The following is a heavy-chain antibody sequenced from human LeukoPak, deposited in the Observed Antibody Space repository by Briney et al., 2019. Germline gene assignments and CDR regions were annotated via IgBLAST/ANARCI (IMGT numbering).Heavy chain of an antibody. Sequence: SETLSLTCSVSGASISSGSYYWSWIRQPPGKGLEWIGYIYYSGSTNYNPSLKSRVTISVDTSKNQFSLKLSSVTAADTAVYYCARGNIVVVTAYDYWGQGTLVTVSS. J-gene: IGHJ4*02. CDR1: GASISSGSYY. D-gene: IGHD2-21*02. CDR2: IYYSGST. V-gene: IGHV4-61*01. CDR3: ARGNIVVVTAYDY.